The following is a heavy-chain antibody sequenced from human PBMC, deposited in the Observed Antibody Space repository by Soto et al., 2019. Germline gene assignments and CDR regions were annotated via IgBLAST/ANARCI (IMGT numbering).Heavy chain of an antibody. CDR3: ARESEDLTSNFDY. V-gene: IGHV4-59*01. Sequence: ETLSLTCSVAGGSMSRYYWSWIRQPPGKGLEWIGYAYYSGDTGYNPSLKSRVTMAVDTSKSQVSLKLSSVTAADTAVYYCARESEDLTSNFDYWGQGTLVTVSS. CDR2: AYYSGDT. J-gene: IGHJ4*02. CDR1: GGSMSRYY.